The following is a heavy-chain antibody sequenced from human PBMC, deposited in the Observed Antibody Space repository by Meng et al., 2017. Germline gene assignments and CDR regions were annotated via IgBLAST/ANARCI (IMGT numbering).Heavy chain of an antibody. Sequence: SETLSLTCTVSGGSISSSSYYWGWIRQPPGKGLEWIGSIYYSGSTYYNPSLKSRVTISVDTSKNQFSLKLSSVTAADTAVYYCARDNSTPLLFSLSYFDYWGQGTLVTVSS. D-gene: IGHD2/OR15-2a*01. V-gene: IGHV4-39*07. CDR3: ARDNSTPLLFSLSYFDY. J-gene: IGHJ4*02. CDR2: IYYSGST. CDR1: GGSISSSSYY.